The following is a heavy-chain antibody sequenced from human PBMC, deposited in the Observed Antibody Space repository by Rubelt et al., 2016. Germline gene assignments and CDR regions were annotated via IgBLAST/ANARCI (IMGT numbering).Heavy chain of an antibody. CDR2: ISGSGATI. CDR1: GFTFSTYG. J-gene: IGHJ5*02. CDR3: ARGGYPRT. Sequence: PGGSLRLSCAASGFTFSTYGMTWVRQAPGKGLEWVSAISGSGATIYYTDSVKGRFTISRDNARNSLYLQMNSLRVEDTALYYCARGGYPRTWGQGTLVTVSS. V-gene: IGHV3-48*04. D-gene: IGHD5-18*01.